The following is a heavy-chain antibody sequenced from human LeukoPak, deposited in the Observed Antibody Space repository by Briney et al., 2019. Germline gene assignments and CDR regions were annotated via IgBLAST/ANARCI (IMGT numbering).Heavy chain of an antibody. CDR3: AGGNTWPGLSY. Sequence: GGSLRPSCAASGFTVSGTYMSWVRQAPGKGLEWVSVIYTAGSTYNADSVKGRFTISRDKSKNTLYLQMNTLRAEDTAVYFCAGGNTWPGLSYWGQGTLLTVSS. CDR2: IYTAGST. CDR1: GFTVSGTY. V-gene: IGHV3-53*01. J-gene: IGHJ4*02. D-gene: IGHD6-25*01.